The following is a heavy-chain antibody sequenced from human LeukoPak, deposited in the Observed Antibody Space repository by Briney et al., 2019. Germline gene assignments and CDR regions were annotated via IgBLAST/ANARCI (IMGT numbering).Heavy chain of an antibody. D-gene: IGHD2-2*01. Sequence: SETLSLTCTVSGGSISSGGYYWSWLRQPPGKDLEWIGYIYHSGSTYYNPSLKSRVTISVDASKNQFSLKLSSVTAADTAVYYCAREVCSSTSCYRAGWFDPWGQGTLVTVSS. CDR1: GGSISSGGYY. V-gene: IGHV4-61*08. CDR2: IYHSGST. CDR3: AREVCSSTSCYRAGWFDP. J-gene: IGHJ5*02.